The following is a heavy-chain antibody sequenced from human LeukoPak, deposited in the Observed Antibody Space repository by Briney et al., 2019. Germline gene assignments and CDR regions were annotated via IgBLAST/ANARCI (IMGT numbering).Heavy chain of an antibody. V-gene: IGHV1-58*02. J-gene: IGHJ4*02. CDR3: AALGGSVANDY. Sequence: SVKVSCKASGFTFTSSAMPWVRQARGQRLEWIGWIVVGSGNTNYAQKFQERVTITRDMSTSTAYMELSSLRSEDTAVYYCAALGGSVANDYWGQGTLVTVSS. D-gene: IGHD1-26*01. CDR1: GFTFTSSA. CDR2: IVVGSGNT.